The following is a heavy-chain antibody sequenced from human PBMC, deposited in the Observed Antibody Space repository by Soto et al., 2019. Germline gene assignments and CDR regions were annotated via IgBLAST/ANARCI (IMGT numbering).Heavy chain of an antibody. Sequence: HVQLQESGPGLVKPSEPLSLTCSVSAGSISRYYWGWVRQSPAEGLEWIAHISYTVDASYNPSLKSRVTISLDTSKNQIALRLMSVTAADTAVYYCVGSLMSRAMESFDYWGQGTLVTVTS. CDR3: VGSLMSRAMESFDY. J-gene: IGHJ4*02. CDR1: AGSISRYY. D-gene: IGHD5-18*01. CDR2: ISYTVDA. V-gene: IGHV4-59*01.